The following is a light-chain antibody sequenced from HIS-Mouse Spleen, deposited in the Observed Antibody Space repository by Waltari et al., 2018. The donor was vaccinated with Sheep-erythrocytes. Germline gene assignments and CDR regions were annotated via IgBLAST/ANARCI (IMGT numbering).Light chain of an antibody. CDR3: QQYYSTPLT. Sequence: DIVMTQSPDSLAVSLGERATINCKSSQSVLYSSNNKNYLAWYQQKPGQPPKLLIYWASTRESGVHDRFSGSGSGTDFTLTISSLQAEDVAVYYCQQYYSTPLTFGGGTK. V-gene: IGKV4-1*01. J-gene: IGKJ4*01. CDR2: WAS. CDR1: QSVLYSSNNKNY.